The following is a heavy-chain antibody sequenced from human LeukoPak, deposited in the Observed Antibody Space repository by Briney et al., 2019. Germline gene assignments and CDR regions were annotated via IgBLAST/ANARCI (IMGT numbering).Heavy chain of an antibody. J-gene: IGHJ6*02. CDR3: VRDPRPQYYYYYAMDV. V-gene: IGHV1-3*01. CDR2: IYSGNGNT. Sequence: ASVKVSCKASGYTFTTYAIHWVRQAPGQRLEWMGWIYSGNGNTKYSQNFQGRVTITRDTSASTAYMELSSLTSEDTAVYYCVRDPRPQYYYYYAMDVWGQGTTVTVSS. CDR1: GYTFTTYA.